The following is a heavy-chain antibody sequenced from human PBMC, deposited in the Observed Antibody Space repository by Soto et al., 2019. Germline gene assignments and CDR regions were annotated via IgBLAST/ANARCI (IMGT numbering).Heavy chain of an antibody. CDR2: ISYDGSNK. V-gene: IGHV3-30*18. CDR1: GFTFSSYG. D-gene: IGHD3-16*01. CDR3: AKEKDRHGYVPQTNFDY. J-gene: IGHJ4*02. Sequence: GGSLRLSCAASGFTFSSYGMHWVRQAPGKGLEWVAVISYDGSNKYYADSVKGRFTISRDNSKNTLYLQMNSLRAEDTAVYYCAKEKDRHGYVPQTNFDYCGQGTLVTVSS.